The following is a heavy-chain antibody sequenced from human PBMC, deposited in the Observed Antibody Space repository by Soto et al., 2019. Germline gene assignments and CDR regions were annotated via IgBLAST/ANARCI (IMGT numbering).Heavy chain of an antibody. CDR3: AKDKEPDGAWDIDY. D-gene: IGHD4-17*01. Sequence: EVQLLESGGDLVQPGGSLRLSCAASGFTFRSYTMSWVRQAPGKGLEWVSSIIGGNGDTFSAESVTGRFPISRDISKSTLYLQMNGLRVEDTAIYYCAKDKEPDGAWDIDYWGHGTLVTVSS. J-gene: IGHJ4*01. CDR2: IIGGNGDT. CDR1: GFTFRSYT. V-gene: IGHV3-23*01.